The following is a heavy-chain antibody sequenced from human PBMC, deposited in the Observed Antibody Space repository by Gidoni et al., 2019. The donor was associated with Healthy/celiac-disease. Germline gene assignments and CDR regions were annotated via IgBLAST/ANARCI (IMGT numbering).Heavy chain of an antibody. J-gene: IGHJ3*02. CDR1: GGPISSSSYY. D-gene: IGHD3-9*01. CDR3: ARSEYDILTGYYPGAFDI. CDR2: IYYRGST. Sequence: QLQLQESGPGLVKPSETLSLTCTVPGGPISSSSYYWGWIRQPPGKGLEWIGSIYYRGSTYYNPSLKSRVTISVDTSKNQFSLKLSSVTAADTAVYYCARSEYDILTGYYPGAFDIWGQGTMVTVSS. V-gene: IGHV4-39*01.